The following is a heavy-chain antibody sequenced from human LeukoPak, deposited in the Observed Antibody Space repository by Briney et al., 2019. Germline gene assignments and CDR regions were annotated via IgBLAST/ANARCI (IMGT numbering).Heavy chain of an antibody. CDR2: IYPGDSDT. CDR1: GYSFTGYW. CDR3: ARASSSFDNAFDI. J-gene: IGHJ3*02. Sequence: GESLKISCKGSGYSFTGYWIGWVRQMPGKGLEWMGIIYPGDSDTRYSPSFQGQVTISADKSISTAYLQWSSLKASDTAMYYCARASSSFDNAFDIWGQGTMVTVSS. V-gene: IGHV5-51*01. D-gene: IGHD6-6*01.